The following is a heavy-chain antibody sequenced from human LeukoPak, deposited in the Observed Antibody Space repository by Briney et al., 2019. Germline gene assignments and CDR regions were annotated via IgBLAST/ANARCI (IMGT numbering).Heavy chain of an antibody. D-gene: IGHD6-19*01. V-gene: IGHV3-15*07. CDR3: TTDPPLYSSGWYLYY. J-gene: IGHJ4*02. Sequence: GGSLRLSCAASGFTFSNAWMNWVRQAPGKGLEWVGRIKSKTDGGTTDYAAPVKGRFTISRDDSKNTLYLQMNSLKTEDTAVYHCTTDPPLYSSGWYLYYWGQGTLVTVSS. CDR2: IKSKTDGGTT. CDR1: GFTFSNAW.